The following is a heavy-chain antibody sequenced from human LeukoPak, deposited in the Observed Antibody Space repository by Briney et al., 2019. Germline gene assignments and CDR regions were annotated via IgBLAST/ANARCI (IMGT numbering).Heavy chain of an antibody. CDR3: ARGAYCSSTSCYSWNYYYGMDV. J-gene: IGHJ6*02. CDR1: GGTFSSYA. D-gene: IGHD2-2*01. V-gene: IGHV1-69*04. CDR2: IIPIFGIA. Sequence: SVKVSCKSSGGTFSSYAISWVRQAPGQGLEWMGRIIPIFGIANYAQKFQGRVTITADKSASTAYMELSSLRSEDTAVYYCARGAYCSSTSCYSWNYYYGMDVWGQGTTVTVSS.